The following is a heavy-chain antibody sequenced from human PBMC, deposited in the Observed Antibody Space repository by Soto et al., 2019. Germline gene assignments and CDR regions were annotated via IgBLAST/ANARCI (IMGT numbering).Heavy chain of an antibody. CDR2: ISGSGGST. D-gene: IGHD6-19*01. CDR1: GYTFSSYA. J-gene: IGHJ4*02. CDR3: AKVWWLVRISDFDY. Sequence: GGSLRLSCAASGYTFSSYAMSWVRQAPGKGLEWVSAISGSGGSTYYADSVKGRFTISRDNSKNTLYLQMNSLRAEDTAVYYCAKVWWLVRISDFDYWGQGTLVTVSS. V-gene: IGHV3-23*01.